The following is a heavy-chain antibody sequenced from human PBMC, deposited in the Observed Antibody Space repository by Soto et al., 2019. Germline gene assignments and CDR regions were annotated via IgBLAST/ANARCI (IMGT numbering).Heavy chain of an antibody. CDR1: GFTFKTFT. J-gene: IGHJ5*01. CDR3: AKDRGPDGIWTFDS. V-gene: IGHV3-23*01. CDR2: IIGGDGDK. D-gene: IGHD3-9*01. Sequence: GGSLRLSCAASGFTFKTFTMNWVRQAAGKGLEWVSGIIGGDGDKFYSDSVKGRFTISRDNSKDMLFLQMSSLRVDDTAVYYCAKDRGPDGIWTFDSWGQGTLVTVSS.